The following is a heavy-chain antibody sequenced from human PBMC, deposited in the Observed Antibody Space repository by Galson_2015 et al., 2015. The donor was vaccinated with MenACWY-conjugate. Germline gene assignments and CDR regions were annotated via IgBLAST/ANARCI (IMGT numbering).Heavy chain of an antibody. D-gene: IGHD1-14*01. CDR2: LYSGGQT. V-gene: IGHV3-53*01. J-gene: IGHJ4*02. CDR3: ARSPARNHYGGFDY. CDR1: GFTFSNYA. Sequence: SLRLSCAASGFTFSNYAMTWVRQAPGKGLEWVSVLYSGGQTYYTDSVRGRFTISRDSSKNTLFLQMNSLRAEDTAVYYCARSPARNHYGGFDYWGQGTLVTVSS.